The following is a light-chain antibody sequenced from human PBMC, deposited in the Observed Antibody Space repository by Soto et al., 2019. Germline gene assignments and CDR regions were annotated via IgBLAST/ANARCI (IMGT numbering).Light chain of an antibody. CDR3: QQYNSIPT. J-gene: IGKJ4*01. V-gene: IGKV1-5*01. CDR1: QSISSW. Sequence: DIQMTQSPSTLSASVGDRVTITCRASQSISSWLAWYQQKPGKAPNLLIYDASSLESGVPSRFSGSGSGTEFTLTISSLQPDDFATYYCQQYNSIPTFGGGTKVEIK. CDR2: DAS.